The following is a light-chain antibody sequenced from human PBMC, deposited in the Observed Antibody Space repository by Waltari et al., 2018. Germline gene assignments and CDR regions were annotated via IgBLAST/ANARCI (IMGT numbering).Light chain of an antibody. CDR3: QQHHSYPRT. Sequence: DVQMTQSPSSVSASVGDRVTITCRASQSVNSLLAWYQQKPGKAPKTLIDKASNLASGVPSRFSGSGSETEYTLTITSLQPDDLATYYCQQHHSYPRTFGQGTKVEIK. V-gene: IGKV1-5*03. CDR1: QSVNSL. J-gene: IGKJ1*01. CDR2: KAS.